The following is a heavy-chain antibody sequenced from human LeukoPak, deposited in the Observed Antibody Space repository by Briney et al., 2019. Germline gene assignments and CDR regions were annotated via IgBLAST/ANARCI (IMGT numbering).Heavy chain of an antibody. Sequence: GGSLRLSCAPSGFTFSSYAMSWVRQAPGKGPEWVSAISGSGVTTYYADSVKGRFTISRDNSHNTLYLQVNSLRAEDTAVYYCAKGSARFDPCGQGTLVTVSS. CDR1: GFTFSSYA. V-gene: IGHV3-23*01. CDR2: ISGSGVTT. J-gene: IGHJ5*02. CDR3: AKGSARFDP.